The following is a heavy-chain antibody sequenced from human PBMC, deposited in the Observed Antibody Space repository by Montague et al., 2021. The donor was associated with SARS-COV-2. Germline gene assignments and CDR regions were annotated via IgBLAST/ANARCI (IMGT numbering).Heavy chain of an antibody. CDR1: GFSISTGYY. Sequence: SETLSLTCTVSGFSISTGYYWGWILQPPGRGLEWIGSIYHSGSTYYNPSLNSRVTISVDTSKNQFSLKLSSVTAADTAVYYCASSYDSNGHVVYWGQGTLVTVSS. D-gene: IGHD3-22*01. CDR3: ASSYDSNGHVVY. CDR2: IYHSGST. V-gene: IGHV4-38-2*02. J-gene: IGHJ4*02.